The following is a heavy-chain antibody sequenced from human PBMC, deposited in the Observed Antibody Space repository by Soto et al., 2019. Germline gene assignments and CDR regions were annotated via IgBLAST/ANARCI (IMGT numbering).Heavy chain of an antibody. CDR1: GFTFSIYG. Sequence: GGSLRLSCAASGFTFSIYGMHWVRQAPGKGLEWVAVISYDGSNKYYADSVKGRFTISRDNSKNTLYLQMNSLRAEDTAVYYCAKGLYYYDSSGSPLDVWGQGTTVTVSS. D-gene: IGHD3-22*01. CDR2: ISYDGSNK. V-gene: IGHV3-30*18. J-gene: IGHJ6*02. CDR3: AKGLYYYDSSGSPLDV.